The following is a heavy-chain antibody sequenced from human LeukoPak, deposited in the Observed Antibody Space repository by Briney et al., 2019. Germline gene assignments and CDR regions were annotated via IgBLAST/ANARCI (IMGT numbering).Heavy chain of an antibody. CDR2: IRGKANSYAT. CDR3: THEFFDS. CDR1: GFTFSGSA. D-gene: IGHD3-10*01. J-gene: IGHJ4*02. V-gene: IGHV3-73*01. Sequence: PGGSPRLSCAASGFTFSGSAMHWVRQASGKGLEWVGRIRGKANSYATAYAASVKGRFTISRDDSKNTAYLQMNSLKTEDTAVYYCTHEFFDSWGQGTLVTVSS.